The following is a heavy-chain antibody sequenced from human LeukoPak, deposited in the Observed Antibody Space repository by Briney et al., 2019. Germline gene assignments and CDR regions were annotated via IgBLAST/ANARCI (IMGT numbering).Heavy chain of an antibody. D-gene: IGHD1-1*01. Sequence: GGSLRLSCAASGFTFDDYAMHWVRQAPGKGLEWVSGISWNSGSIGYADSVKGRFTISRDNAKNSLTLEMNTLRAEDTALYYCATHNNWILEYWGQGTLVTVSS. J-gene: IGHJ4*02. CDR3: ATHNNWILEY. V-gene: IGHV3-9*01. CDR1: GFTFDDYA. CDR2: ISWNSGSI.